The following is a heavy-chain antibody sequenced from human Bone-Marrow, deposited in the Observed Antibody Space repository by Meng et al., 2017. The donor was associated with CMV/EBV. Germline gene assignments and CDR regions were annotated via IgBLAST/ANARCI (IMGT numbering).Heavy chain of an antibody. CDR1: GFIFSSYG. V-gene: IGHV3-30*02. J-gene: IGHJ4*02. Sequence: GGSLRLSCAASGFIFSSYGMHWVRQAPGKGLEWVTFIQYDGSNKYYADSVKGRFTISRDNSKNTLYLQMNSLRAEDTAVYYCAKASQHDYRCFDYWGQGTLVTVSS. CDR3: AKASQHDYRCFDY. CDR2: IQYDGSNK. D-gene: IGHD4-11*01.